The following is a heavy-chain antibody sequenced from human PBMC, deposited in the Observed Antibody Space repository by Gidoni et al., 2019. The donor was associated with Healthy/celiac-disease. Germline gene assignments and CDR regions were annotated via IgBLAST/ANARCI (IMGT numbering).Heavy chain of an antibody. CDR1: GGSFSGYY. Sequence: QVQLQQWGAGLLKPSETLSLTCAVYGGSFSGYYWSWIRQPPGKGLEWIGEINHSGSTNYNPSLKSRVTISVDTSKNQFSLKLSSVTAADTAVYYCARGRYYDSSGYYYVRNLKYYYYGMDVWGQGTTVTVSS. J-gene: IGHJ6*02. CDR2: INHSGST. D-gene: IGHD3-22*01. CDR3: ARGRYYDSSGYYYVRNLKYYYYGMDV. V-gene: IGHV4-34*01.